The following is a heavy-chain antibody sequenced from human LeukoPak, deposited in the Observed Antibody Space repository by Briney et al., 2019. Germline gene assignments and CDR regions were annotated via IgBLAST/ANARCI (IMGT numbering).Heavy chain of an antibody. CDR2: IKSEGSET. J-gene: IGHJ4*02. D-gene: IGHD3-3*01. V-gene: IGHV3-74*01. CDR1: GFTFSRHW. CDR3: ARAISYFDL. Sequence: PGGSLRLSCAASGFTFSRHWMHWVRRGPGKGLEWVSRIKSEGSETQYADSVKGRFTISRDNPHNTLYLQITSLRPEDTAVYYCARAISYFDLWGQGALVTASS.